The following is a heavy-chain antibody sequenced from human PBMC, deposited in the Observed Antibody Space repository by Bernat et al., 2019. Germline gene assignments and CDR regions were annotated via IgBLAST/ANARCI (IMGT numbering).Heavy chain of an antibody. J-gene: IGHJ2*01. CDR1: GFTFSTYG. V-gene: IGHV3-30*02. CDR2: IRYDGTKK. CDR3: AKVLGHDYGVTNWYFDL. D-gene: IGHD4-17*01. Sequence: QVQLVESGGGVVQPGGSLRLSCGASGFTFSTYGMHWVRQAPGKGLEWVAFIRYDGTKKYYADSVKGRFTISRDNSKNTLFLQMNSLRAEDTAVYYCAKVLGHDYGVTNWYFDLWGRGTLVTVSS.